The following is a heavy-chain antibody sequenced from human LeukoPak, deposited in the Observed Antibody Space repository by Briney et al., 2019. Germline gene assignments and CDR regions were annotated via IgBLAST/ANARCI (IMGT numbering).Heavy chain of an antibody. V-gene: IGHV5-51*01. Sequence: GESLKISCKGSGYSFTSYWIGWVRQMPGKGLEWMGIIYPGDSDTRYSPSFQGQVTISADKSISTAYLQWSSLKASDTAMYYWARQVWGATIRDYYGMDVWGKGTTVTVSS. D-gene: IGHD5-12*01. CDR3: ARQVWGATIRDYYGMDV. CDR1: GYSFTSYW. J-gene: IGHJ6*04. CDR2: IYPGDSDT.